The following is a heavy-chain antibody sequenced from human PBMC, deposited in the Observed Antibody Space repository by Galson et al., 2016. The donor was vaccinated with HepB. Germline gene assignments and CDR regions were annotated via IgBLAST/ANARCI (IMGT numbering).Heavy chain of an antibody. Sequence: YSMNWVRQAPGKGLEWVSSISSSSSYIYYADSVESRFTISRDNAKNSLYLQMNSLRAEDTAVYYCARGDIVGAIFDYWGQGTLVTVSS. V-gene: IGHV3-21*01. CDR2: ISSSSSYI. CDR1: YS. D-gene: IGHD1-26*01. CDR3: ARGDIVGAIFDY. J-gene: IGHJ4*02.